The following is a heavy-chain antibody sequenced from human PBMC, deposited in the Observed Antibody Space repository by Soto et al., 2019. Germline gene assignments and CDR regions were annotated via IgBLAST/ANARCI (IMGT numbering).Heavy chain of an antibody. CDR2: ISSSSSTI. V-gene: IGHV3-48*02. J-gene: IGHJ4*02. CDR1: GFTFSSYS. CDR3: ARAGEDIVVVVAAMEDYFDY. Sequence: EVQLVESGGGLVQPGGSLRLSCAASGFTFSSYSMNWVRQAPGKGLEWVSYISSSSSTIYYADSVKGRFTISRDNAKNSLYLQMNSLRDEDTAVYYCARAGEDIVVVVAAMEDYFDYWGQGTLVTVSS. D-gene: IGHD2-15*01.